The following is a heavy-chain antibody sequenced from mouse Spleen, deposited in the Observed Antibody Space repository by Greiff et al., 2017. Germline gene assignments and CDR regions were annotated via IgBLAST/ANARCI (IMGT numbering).Heavy chain of an antibody. D-gene: IGHD2-4*01. CDR3: ARGGDYGSFGYAMDY. CDR1: GFTFSSYA. V-gene: IGHV5-9-3*01. CDR2: ISSGGGNT. J-gene: IGHJ4*01. Sequence: EVQLVESGGGLVKLGGSLKLSCAASGFTFSSYAMSWVRQTPEKRLEWVATISSGGGNTYYPDSVKGRFTISRDNAKNTLYLQMSSLKSEDTAMYYCARGGDYGSFGYAMDYWGQGTSVTVSS.